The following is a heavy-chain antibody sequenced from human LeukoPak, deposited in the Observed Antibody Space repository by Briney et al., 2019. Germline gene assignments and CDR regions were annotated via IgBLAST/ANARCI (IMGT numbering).Heavy chain of an antibody. Sequence: SVTLSFTASGGTFSIYAISWVRQAPGQGLEWMGGIIPILGIANYAQKFQGRVTITADKSTSTAYMELSSLRSEDTAVYYCARAIEGAFDIWGQGTMVTGAS. V-gene: IGHV1-69*10. CDR3: ARAIEGAFDI. CDR2: IIPILGIA. CDR1: GGTFSIYA. J-gene: IGHJ3*02. D-gene: IGHD5-24*01.